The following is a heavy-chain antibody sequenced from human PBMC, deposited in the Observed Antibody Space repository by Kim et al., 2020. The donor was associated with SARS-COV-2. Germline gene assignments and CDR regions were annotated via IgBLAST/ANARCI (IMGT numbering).Heavy chain of an antibody. V-gene: IGHV4-4*02. CDR1: GVSISSSNW. Sequence: SETLSLTCAVSGVSISSSNWWSWVRQPPGKGLEWIGEIYHSGSTNYNPSLKSRVTISVDKSKNQFSLKLSSVTAADTAVYYCATYDYGDHVLDYWGQGTLVTVSS. D-gene: IGHD4-17*01. CDR3: ATYDYGDHVLDY. J-gene: IGHJ4*02. CDR2: IYHSGST.